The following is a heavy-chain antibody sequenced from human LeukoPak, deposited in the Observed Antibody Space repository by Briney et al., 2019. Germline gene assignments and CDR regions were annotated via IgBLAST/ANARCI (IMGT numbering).Heavy chain of an antibody. J-gene: IGHJ4*02. CDR1: GYTFTSYD. V-gene: IGHV1-8*03. CDR2: MNPNSGNT. D-gene: IGHD2-15*01. Sequence: ASVKVSCKASGYTFTSYDINWVRQATGHGLEWMGWMNPNSGNTGYAQKFQGRVTITRNTSISTAYMELSSLRSEDTAVYDCARVSLLRSCTYYFDDWGQGSLVTVSS. CDR3: ARVSLLRSCTYYFDD.